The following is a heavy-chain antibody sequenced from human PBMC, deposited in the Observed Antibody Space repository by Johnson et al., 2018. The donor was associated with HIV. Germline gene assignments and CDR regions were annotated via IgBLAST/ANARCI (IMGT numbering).Heavy chain of an antibody. J-gene: IGHJ3*02. V-gene: IGHV3-53*01. D-gene: IGHD1-14*01. CDR3: AKGGSLTQDAPFDI. Sequence: MLLVESGGGLIQPGGSLRLSCAASGFTVSSNYMSWVRQAPGKGLEWVSVIYSGGSTYYADSVKGRFTISRDNSKNTLYLQMNSLRAEDTAVYYCAKGGSLTQDAPFDIWGQGTMVTVSS. CDR1: GFTVSSNY. CDR2: IYSGGST.